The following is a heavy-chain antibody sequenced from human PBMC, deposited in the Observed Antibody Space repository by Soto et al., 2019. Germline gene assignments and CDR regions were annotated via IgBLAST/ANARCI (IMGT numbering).Heavy chain of an antibody. D-gene: IGHD5-12*01. V-gene: IGHV3-11*01. CDR2: ISASGGTK. Sequence: GGSLRLSCAGSGFTFSDYYMTWIRQAPGKGLEWVSHISASGGTKYYVDSVKGRFTISRDNAKNSLFLQMNSLRAEDTAVYYCARDQGYSAYDGDSFDFWGQGTLVTVSS. CDR3: ARDQGYSAYDGDSFDF. J-gene: IGHJ4*02. CDR1: GFTFSDYY.